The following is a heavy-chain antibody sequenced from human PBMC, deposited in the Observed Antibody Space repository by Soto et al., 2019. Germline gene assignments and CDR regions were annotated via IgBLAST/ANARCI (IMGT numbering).Heavy chain of an antibody. CDR3: ARDTMVRGVITTNWFDP. V-gene: IGHV4-59*01. Sequence: SETLSLTCTVSGGSLSSYYLIWFRPPPGKGLEWIGYIYYSGSTNYNPSPKSRVTISVDTSKNQFSLKLSSVTAADTAVYYCARDTMVRGVITTNWFDPWGQGTLVTVSS. CDR2: IYYSGST. D-gene: IGHD3-10*01. CDR1: GGSLSSYY. J-gene: IGHJ5*02.